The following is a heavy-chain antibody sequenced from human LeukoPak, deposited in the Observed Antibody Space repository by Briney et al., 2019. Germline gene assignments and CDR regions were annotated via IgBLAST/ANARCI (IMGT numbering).Heavy chain of an antibody. D-gene: IGHD3-22*01. Sequence: GGSLRLSCAASGFTFSSYAMSWVRQTPGKGLEWVTSISGSGVNADYADSVKGRFTISRDNAKNSLYLQMNSLRAEDTAVFFCARYYDGSSYSDYFDPWGPGTLVTVSS. CDR1: GFTFSSYA. J-gene: IGHJ5*02. CDR2: ISGSGVNA. CDR3: ARYYDGSSYSDYFDP. V-gene: IGHV3-23*01.